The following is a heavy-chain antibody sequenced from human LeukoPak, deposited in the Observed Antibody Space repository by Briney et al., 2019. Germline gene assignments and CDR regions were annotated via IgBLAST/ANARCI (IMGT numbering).Heavy chain of an antibody. J-gene: IGHJ4*02. CDR2: IIPIFGTA. D-gene: IGHD5-18*01. CDR1: GGTLSSYA. Sequence: SVKVSCKASGGTLSSYAISWVRQAPGQGLEWMGGIIPIFGTANYAQKFQGRVTITADKSTSTAYMELSSLRSEDTAVYYCARGPQGYGPGYWGQGTLVTVSS. V-gene: IGHV1-69*06. CDR3: ARGPQGYGPGY.